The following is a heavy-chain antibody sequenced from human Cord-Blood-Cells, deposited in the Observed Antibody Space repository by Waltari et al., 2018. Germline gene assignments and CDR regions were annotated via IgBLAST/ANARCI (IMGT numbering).Heavy chain of an antibody. CDR3: ARDTGYCSSTSCRYYYGMDV. Sequence: EVQLVESGGGLVQPGGSLRLSCAASGFTFSSYEMNWVRQAPGKGLEWVSYISSSGSTIYYADSVNGRFTISRDNAKNSLYLQMNSLRAEDTAVYYCARDTGYCSSTSCRYYYGMDVWGQGTTVTVSS. V-gene: IGHV3-48*03. CDR2: ISSSGSTI. J-gene: IGHJ6*02. CDR1: GFTFSSYE. D-gene: IGHD2-2*01.